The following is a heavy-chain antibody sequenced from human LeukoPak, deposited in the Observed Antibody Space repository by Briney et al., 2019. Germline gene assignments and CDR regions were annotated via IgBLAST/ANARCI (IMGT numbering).Heavy chain of an antibody. J-gene: IGHJ5*02. CDR1: GFSFSTYT. CDR2: LTGSGRT. V-gene: IGHV3-23*01. Sequence: PGGSLRLSCAASGFSFSTYTMYWVRQAPGKGLEWVAGLTGSGRTYHADSVRDRFTISRDNSKATLYLQMNSLRVEDAAMYYCAKGLEVESRLDLWGQGTLVTVSS. CDR3: AKGLEVESRLDL. D-gene: IGHD1-1*01.